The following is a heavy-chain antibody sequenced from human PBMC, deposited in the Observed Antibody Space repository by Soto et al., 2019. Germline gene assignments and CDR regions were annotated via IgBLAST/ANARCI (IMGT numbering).Heavy chain of an antibody. CDR3: ARVLLDYGDYGYYFDY. J-gene: IGHJ4*02. CDR2: TSSSSSYI. Sequence: GGSLRLSCAASGFTFSSYSMNWVRQSPGKGLEWVSSTSSSSSYIYYADSVKGRFTISRDNAKNSLYLQMNSLRAEDTAVYYCARVLLDYGDYGYYFDYWGQGTLVTVSS. D-gene: IGHD4-17*01. V-gene: IGHV3-21*01. CDR1: GFTFSSYS.